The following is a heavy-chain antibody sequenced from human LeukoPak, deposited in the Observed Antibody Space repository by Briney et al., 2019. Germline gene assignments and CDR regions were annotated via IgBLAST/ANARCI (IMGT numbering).Heavy chain of an antibody. CDR3: AKHGDTAMWLDY. CDR2: ISGSGGSI. CDR1: GFTFSNYV. J-gene: IGHJ4*02. D-gene: IGHD5-18*01. V-gene: IGHV3-23*01. Sequence: PGGSLRLSCAASGFTFSNYVMSWVRQAPGKGLEWVSGISGSGGSIYYADSVKGRLTISRDSSKNTLNRQMNSLRAEDTAVYYCAKHGDTAMWLDYWGQGTLVTVSS.